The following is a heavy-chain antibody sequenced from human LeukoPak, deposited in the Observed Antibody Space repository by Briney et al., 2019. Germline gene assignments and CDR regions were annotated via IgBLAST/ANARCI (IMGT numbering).Heavy chain of an antibody. CDR2: ISGSGGST. CDR3: AKHSSSWYYTWNYFDY. D-gene: IGHD6-13*01. V-gene: IGHV3-23*01. J-gene: IGHJ4*02. CDR1: GFTFSSYS. Sequence: GGSLRLSCAASGFTFSSYSMNWVRQAPGKGLEWVSAISGSGGSTYYADSVKGRFTISRDNSKNTLYLQMNSLRAEDTAVYYCAKHSSSWYYTWNYFDYWGQGTLVTVSS.